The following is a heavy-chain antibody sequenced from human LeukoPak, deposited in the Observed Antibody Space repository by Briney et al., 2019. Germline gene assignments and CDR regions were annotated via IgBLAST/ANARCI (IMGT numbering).Heavy chain of an antibody. V-gene: IGHV1-24*01. Sequence: GASVKVSCKVSGYTLTELSMHWVRQAPGKGLEWMGGFDPEDGETIYAQKFQGRVTITADKSTSTAYMELSSLRSEDTAVYYCARAGFWSGYLDENWFDPWGQGTLVTVSS. CDR2: FDPEDGET. CDR3: ARAGFWSGYLDENWFDP. D-gene: IGHD3-3*01. J-gene: IGHJ5*02. CDR1: GYTLTELS.